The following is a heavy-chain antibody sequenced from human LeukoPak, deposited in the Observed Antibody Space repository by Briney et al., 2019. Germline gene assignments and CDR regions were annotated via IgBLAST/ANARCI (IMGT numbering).Heavy chain of an antibody. J-gene: IGHJ4*02. CDR2: IKQDGSEK. Sequence: PGGSLRLSCVASGFTFSSYWMTWVRQAPGKGLEWVANIKQDGSEKYYVDSVKGRFTISRDNANNSLYLQMNSLRAEDTAVYYCARDDSGYDFWSGYPDYWGQGTLVTVSS. CDR3: ARDDSGYDFWSGYPDY. D-gene: IGHD3-3*01. CDR1: GFTFSSYW. V-gene: IGHV3-7*01.